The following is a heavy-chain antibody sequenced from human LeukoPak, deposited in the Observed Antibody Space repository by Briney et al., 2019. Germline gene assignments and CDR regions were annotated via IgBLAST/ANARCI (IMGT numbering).Heavy chain of an antibody. CDR1: GYTFTSYG. J-gene: IGHJ6*03. V-gene: IGHV1-2*02. Sequence: ASVKVSCKASGYTFTSYGISWVRQAPGQGLEWMGWINPNSGGTNYAQKFQGRVTMTRDTSISTAYMELSRLRSDDTAVYYCATYCSSTSCSYYYYYMDVWGKGTTVTISS. D-gene: IGHD2-2*01. CDR3: ATYCSSTSCSYYYYYMDV. CDR2: INPNSGGT.